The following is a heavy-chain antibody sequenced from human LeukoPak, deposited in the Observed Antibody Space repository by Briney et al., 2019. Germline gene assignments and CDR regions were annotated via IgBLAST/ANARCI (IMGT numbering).Heavy chain of an antibody. Sequence: PSETLSLTCSVSGYSISSNYYWGWIRQPPGKGLEWIGSSYQSGSTHYNPSLKSRVTISVDTSKNQFSLKLSSVTAADTAVYYCARDSGSYTGSWFDPWGQGTLVTVSS. CDR1: GYSISSNYY. D-gene: IGHD1-26*01. CDR2: SYQSGST. J-gene: IGHJ5*02. CDR3: ARDSGSYTGSWFDP. V-gene: IGHV4-38-2*02.